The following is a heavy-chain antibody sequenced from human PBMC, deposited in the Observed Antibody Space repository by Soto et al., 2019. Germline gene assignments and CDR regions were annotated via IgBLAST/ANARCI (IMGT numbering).Heavy chain of an antibody. V-gene: IGHV3-13*01. Sequence: GGSLRLSCAASGFTFSSYDMHWVRQATGKGLEWVSAIGTAGDTYYPGSVKGRFTISRDNSKNTLYLQMNSLRAEDTAVYYCAKERDIVVVVAPLDYWGQGTLVTVSS. CDR1: GFTFSSYD. CDR2: IGTAGDT. D-gene: IGHD2-15*01. CDR3: AKERDIVVVVAPLDY. J-gene: IGHJ4*02.